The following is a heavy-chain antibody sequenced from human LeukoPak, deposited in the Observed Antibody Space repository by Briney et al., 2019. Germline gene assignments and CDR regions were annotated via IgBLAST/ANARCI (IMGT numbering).Heavy chain of an antibody. D-gene: IGHD2-2*02. Sequence: GGSLRLSCAASGFTFSSYAMHWVRQAPGKGLEYVSAISSNGGSTYYANSVKGRFTISRDNSKNTLYLQMGSLRAEDMAVYYCARDARHCTSTSCYNWYYYYYYMDVWGKGTTVTVSS. CDR2: ISSNGGST. CDR1: GFTFSSYA. J-gene: IGHJ6*03. V-gene: IGHV3-64*01. CDR3: ARDARHCTSTSCYNWYYYYYYMDV.